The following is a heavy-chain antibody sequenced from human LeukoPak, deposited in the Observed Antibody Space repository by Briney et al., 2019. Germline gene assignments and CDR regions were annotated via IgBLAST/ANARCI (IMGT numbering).Heavy chain of an antibody. Sequence: DSVKGRFTISRDNSKNTLYLQMNSLRAEDTAVYYCASEGATDYWGQGTLVTVSS. J-gene: IGHJ4*02. D-gene: IGHD5-12*01. V-gene: IGHV3-53*01. CDR3: ASEGATDY.